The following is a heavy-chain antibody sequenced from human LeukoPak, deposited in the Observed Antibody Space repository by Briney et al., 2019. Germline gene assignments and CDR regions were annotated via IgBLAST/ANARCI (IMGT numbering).Heavy chain of an antibody. Sequence: VASVKVSCKASGGTFSSYAISWVRQAPGQGLEWMGGIIPIFGTANYAQKFQGRVTITADESTSTAYMELSSLRSEDTAVYYCARVSQNRFDPWGQGTLVTVSS. CDR1: GGTFSSYA. V-gene: IGHV1-69*13. CDR3: ARVSQNRFDP. J-gene: IGHJ5*02. D-gene: IGHD3-16*02. CDR2: IIPIFGTA.